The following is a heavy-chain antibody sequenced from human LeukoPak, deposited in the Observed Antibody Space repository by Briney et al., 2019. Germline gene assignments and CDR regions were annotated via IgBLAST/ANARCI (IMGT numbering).Heavy chain of an antibody. D-gene: IGHD2-15*01. J-gene: IGHJ4*02. CDR2: IKENGSEK. Sequence: PGGSLRLSCAASGFTFSSYWMSWVRQAPGKGLEWVASIKENGSEKYYVDSVKGRFTISRDNAKNSLYLQMNSLRAEDTAVYYCARDGSSFDYWGQGALVTVSS. CDR1: GFTFSSYW. CDR3: ARDGSSFDY. V-gene: IGHV3-7*01.